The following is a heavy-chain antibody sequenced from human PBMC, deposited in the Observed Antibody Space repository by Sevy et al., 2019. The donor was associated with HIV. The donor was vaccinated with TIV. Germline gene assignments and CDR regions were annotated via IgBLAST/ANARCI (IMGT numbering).Heavy chain of an antibody. CDR2: INPNSGGT. CDR1: GYTFTGYY. CDR3: ARDKGDGSSWYVFDY. Sequence: ASVKVSCKASGYTFTGYYMHWVRQAPGQGLEWMGRINPNSGGTNYAQKFQGRVTMTRDTSISTAYMELSRLRSDDTAVYYCARDKGDGSSWYVFDYWGQGTLVTVSS. V-gene: IGHV1-2*06. D-gene: IGHD6-13*01. J-gene: IGHJ4*02.